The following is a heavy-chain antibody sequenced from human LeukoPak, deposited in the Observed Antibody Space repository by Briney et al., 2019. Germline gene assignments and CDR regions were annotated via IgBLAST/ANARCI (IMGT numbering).Heavy chain of an antibody. CDR2: ISKST. J-gene: IGHJ4*02. CDR1: GGSISSYY. V-gene: IGHV4-59*05. D-gene: IGHD6-19*01. CDR3: ARHLRGGWYGVDY. Sequence: SETLSLTCTVSGGSISSYYWSWIRQPPGKGLEWIGSISKSTYYNPSLKSRVTISVDTSKNQLSLKLNSVTAADTAVYYCARHLRGGWYGVDYWGQGTLVTVSS.